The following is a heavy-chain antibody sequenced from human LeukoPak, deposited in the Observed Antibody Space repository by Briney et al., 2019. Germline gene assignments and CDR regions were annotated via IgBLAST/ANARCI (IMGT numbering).Heavy chain of an antibody. V-gene: IGHV3-15*01. J-gene: IGHJ4*02. Sequence: GGSLRLSCAASGFTFSNAWMSWVRQAPGKGLEWVGCIKSKTDGGTTDYAAPVKGRFTISRDDSKNTLYLQMNSLKTEDTAVYYCTTGGGDTDYWGQGTLVTVSS. D-gene: IGHD3-16*01. CDR1: GFTFSNAW. CDR2: IKSKTDGGTT. CDR3: TTGGGDTDY.